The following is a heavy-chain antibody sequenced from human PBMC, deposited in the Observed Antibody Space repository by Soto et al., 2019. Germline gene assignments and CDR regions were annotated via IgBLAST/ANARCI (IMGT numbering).Heavy chain of an antibody. J-gene: IGHJ4*02. CDR3: ARLRYYYDSSGYYSHLDY. CDR2: IYYSGST. D-gene: IGHD3-22*01. Sequence: SETLSLTCTVSGGSISSYYWSWIRQPPGKGLEWIGYIYYSGSTNYNPSLKSRVTISVDTSKNQFSLKLSSVTAADTAVYYCARLRYYYDSSGYYSHLDYWGQGTLVTVSS. V-gene: IGHV4-59*01. CDR1: GGSISSYY.